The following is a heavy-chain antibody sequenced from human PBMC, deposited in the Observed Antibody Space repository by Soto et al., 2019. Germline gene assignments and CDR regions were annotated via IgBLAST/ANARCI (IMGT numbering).Heavy chain of an antibody. Sequence: SGPTLVKPTQTLTLTCTFSGFSLSTSGVGVGWIRQPPGKALEWLALIYWDDDKRYSPSLKSRLTITKDTSKNQVVLTMTNMDPVDTATYYCAKTYYDILTGYSPPHTNWFDPWGQGTLVTVSS. D-gene: IGHD3-9*01. V-gene: IGHV2-5*02. CDR3: AKTYYDILTGYSPPHTNWFDP. CDR2: IYWDDDK. CDR1: GFSLSTSGVG. J-gene: IGHJ5*02.